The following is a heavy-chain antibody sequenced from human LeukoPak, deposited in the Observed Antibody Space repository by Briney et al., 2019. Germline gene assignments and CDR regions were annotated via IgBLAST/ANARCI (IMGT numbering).Heavy chain of an antibody. V-gene: IGHV3-43*02. CDR1: GFTFDDYA. CDR3: AESFSTMIVAEEYFQH. D-gene: IGHD3-22*01. CDR2: ISGDGGST. Sequence: GGSLRLSCAASGFTFDDYAMHWVRQAPGKGLEWVSLISGDGGSTYYADSVKGRFTISRDNSKNSLYLQMNSLRTEDTALYYCAESFSTMIVAEEYFQHWGQGTLVTVSS. J-gene: IGHJ1*01.